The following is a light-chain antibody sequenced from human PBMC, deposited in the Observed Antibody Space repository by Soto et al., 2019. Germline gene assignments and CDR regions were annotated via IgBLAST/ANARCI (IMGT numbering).Light chain of an antibody. CDR2: AAS. Sequence: DIQMTQSPSSLSASVGDRVTITCRASQSISSYLNWYQQKPGKAPKLLIYAASSLQSGVPSRFSGSGSGTDFTLTISSLQPEYFATYYSHQSYSTLLFTCGPGTKVDIK. CDR3: HQSYSTLLFT. J-gene: IGKJ3*01. V-gene: IGKV1-39*01. CDR1: QSISSY.